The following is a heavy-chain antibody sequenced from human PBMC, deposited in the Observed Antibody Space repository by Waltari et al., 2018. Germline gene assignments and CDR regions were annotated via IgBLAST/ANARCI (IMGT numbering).Heavy chain of an antibody. V-gene: IGHV3-33*01. J-gene: IGHJ6*02. CDR2: IWYDGSNK. Sequence: QVQLVESGGGVVQPGRSLRLSCAASGFTFSSYGMHWVRQAPGKGLEWVAVIWYDGSNKYYADSVKGRFTISRDNSKNTLYLQMNSLRAEDTAVYYCARDNYGDYVYYYYGMDVWGQGTTVTVSS. D-gene: IGHD4-17*01. CDR1: GFTFSSYG. CDR3: ARDNYGDYVYYYYGMDV.